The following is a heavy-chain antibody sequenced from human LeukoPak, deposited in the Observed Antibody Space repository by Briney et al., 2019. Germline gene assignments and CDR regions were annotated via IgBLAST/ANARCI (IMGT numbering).Heavy chain of an antibody. D-gene: IGHD3-3*01. CDR1: GFTVSSNY. CDR2: IYSGGST. J-gene: IGHJ5*02. CDR3: ARDRVSWFDP. V-gene: IGHV3-66*02. Sequence: GGSLRLSCAASGFTVSSNYMSWVRQAPGKGLEWVSVIYSGGSTYYADSMKGRFTISRDNSKNTLYLQMNSLRAEDTAVYYCARDRVSWFDPWGQGTLVTVSS.